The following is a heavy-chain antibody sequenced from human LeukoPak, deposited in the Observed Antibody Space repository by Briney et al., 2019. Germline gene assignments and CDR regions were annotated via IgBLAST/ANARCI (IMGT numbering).Heavy chain of an antibody. CDR2: IIDNGFTT. V-gene: IGHV3-23*01. J-gene: IGHJ4*02. D-gene: IGHD2-21*02. CDR1: GFTFSDFA. CDR3: AKELTRVY. Sequence: GGSLRLSCAASGFTFSDFAMSWVRQAPGKGPEWVSTIIDNGFTTFYADSVRGRFSISRDNSKSMLYLQMSSLRVEGTAVYYCAKELTRVYWGQGTLVTVSS.